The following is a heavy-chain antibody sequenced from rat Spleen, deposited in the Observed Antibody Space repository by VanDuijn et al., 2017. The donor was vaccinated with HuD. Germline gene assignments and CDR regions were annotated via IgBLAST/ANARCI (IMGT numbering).Heavy chain of an antibody. D-gene: IGHD1-4*01. V-gene: IGHV5-20*01. J-gene: IGHJ2*01. Sequence: EVQLVESDGGLVQPGRSLKLSCAASGFTFSDYYMAWVRQAPTKGLEWVATISYDGGRNFYRDSVKGRFTISRDNAKNSLYLQMDSLRSEDTATYYCTTGPGYFFDYWGQGVMVTVSS. CDR3: TTGPGYFFDY. CDR1: GFTFSDYY. CDR2: ISYDGGRN.